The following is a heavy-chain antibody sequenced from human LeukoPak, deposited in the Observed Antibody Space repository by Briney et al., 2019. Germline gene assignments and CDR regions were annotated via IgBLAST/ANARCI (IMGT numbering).Heavy chain of an antibody. CDR2: IYSSGRT. J-gene: IGHJ5*02. D-gene: IGHD3-10*01. CDR3: ARDLPSYYFDSGNMFDR. V-gene: IGHV4-4*07. Sequence: PSETLSLTCTVSGGSISNFYWSWIRQPAGKGLEWIGRIYSSGRTNYNSSLKSRVAMSIDTSNNQFSLKLSSVTAADTAVYYCARDLPSYYFDSGNMFDRWGQGTLVTVSS. CDR1: GGSISNFY.